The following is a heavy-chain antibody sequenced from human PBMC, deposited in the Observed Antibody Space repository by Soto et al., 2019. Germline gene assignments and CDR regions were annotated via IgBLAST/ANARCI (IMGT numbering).Heavy chain of an antibody. D-gene: IGHD7-27*01. V-gene: IGHV1-69*13. CDR1: GYIFTAYS. J-gene: IGHJ6*02. Sequence: SVKVSCKASGYIFTAYSMHWVRQAPGQGLEWMGGIIPILGTANYAQKFRGRVTITADESTSTGYMDLSSLRSEDTAVYYCARGAPGWGTTSDYYYYYGMDVWGQGTTVTVSS. CDR3: ARGAPGWGTTSDYYYYYGMDV. CDR2: IIPILGTA.